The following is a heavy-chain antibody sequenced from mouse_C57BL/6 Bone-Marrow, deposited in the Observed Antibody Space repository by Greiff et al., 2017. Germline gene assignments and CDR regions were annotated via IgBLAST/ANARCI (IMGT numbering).Heavy chain of an antibody. CDR3: TGGLLHFDD. V-gene: IGHV5-9-1*02. CDR2: ISSGGDYI. D-gene: IGHD1-1*01. CDR1: GFTFSSYA. Sequence: EVLLVESGEGLVKPGGSLKLSCAASGFTFSSYALSWVRQTPEKRLEWVAYISSGGDYISYSDTVKGRFTISSDNARNTLYLQMSSLKSEDTAMYYCTGGLLHFDDWGQGTTLTVSS. J-gene: IGHJ2*01.